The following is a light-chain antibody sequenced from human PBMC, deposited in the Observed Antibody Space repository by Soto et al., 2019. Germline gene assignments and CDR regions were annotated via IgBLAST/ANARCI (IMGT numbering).Light chain of an antibody. CDR3: QQRSNWIT. CDR2: GAF. Sequence: EIVLTQSPATLSASPGERATISFRASQTVGVRLAWYQHKPGQAPSLLIYGAFTRATGIPARFSGSGSGTDFTLTISSLEPEDFAVYYCQQRSNWITFGQGTRLEI. CDR1: QTVGVR. J-gene: IGKJ5*01. V-gene: IGKV3-11*01.